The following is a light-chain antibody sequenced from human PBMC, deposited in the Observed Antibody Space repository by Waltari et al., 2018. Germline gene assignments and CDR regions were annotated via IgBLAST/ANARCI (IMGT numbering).Light chain of an antibody. J-gene: IGLJ3*02. CDR3: SSYTTSTWRV. Sequence: QSALTQPASVSGSPGQSITISCTGTSSDIGVYHYVSWYQQHPGKAPKLVIYDVSERPSGVSNRFSGSKSGNTASLTISGLQAEDEADYYCSSYTTSTWRVFGGGTRLTVL. CDR2: DVS. V-gene: IGLV2-14*01. CDR1: SSDIGVYHY.